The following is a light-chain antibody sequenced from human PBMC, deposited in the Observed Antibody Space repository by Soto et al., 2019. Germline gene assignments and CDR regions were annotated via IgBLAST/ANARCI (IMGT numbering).Light chain of an antibody. CDR2: GNS. V-gene: IGLV1-40*01. J-gene: IGLJ1*01. CDR3: QSYDTPVYV. Sequence: QSVLTQPPSVSGAPRQRVTISCTGSSSNIGAGYDVHWYQQLPGAAPKLLIYGNSNRPSGVPDRFSGSRSGTSASLAITGLQPEDEADYYCQSYDTPVYVFGGGTKVTVL. CDR1: SSNIGAGYD.